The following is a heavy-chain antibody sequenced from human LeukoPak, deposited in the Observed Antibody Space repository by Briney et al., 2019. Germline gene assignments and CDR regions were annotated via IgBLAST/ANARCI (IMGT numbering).Heavy chain of an antibody. Sequence: PSETLSLTCTVSGGSISSSSYHWGWIRQPPGKGLEWIGSIYHSGSTYYNPSLKSRVTISVDTSKNQFSLKLRSVTAADTAVYYCARVVPSTDSSGFYLPEYFQHWGQGTLVTVSS. CDR1: GGSISSSSYH. D-gene: IGHD3-22*01. J-gene: IGHJ1*01. CDR3: ARVVPSTDSSGFYLPEYFQH. CDR2: IYHSGST. V-gene: IGHV4-39*07.